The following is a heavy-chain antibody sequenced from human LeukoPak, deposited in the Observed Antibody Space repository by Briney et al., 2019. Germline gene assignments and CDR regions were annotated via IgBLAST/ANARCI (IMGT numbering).Heavy chain of an antibody. J-gene: IGHJ4*02. D-gene: IGHD3-22*01. Sequence: PGGSLRLSCAASGFTFSSYGIHWVRQAPGKGLEWVAVISYDGSNKYYADSVKGRFTISRGNSKNTLYLQMNSLRAEDTAVYYCAKSGDSTGFWDFDYWGQGTLVTVSS. CDR2: ISYDGSNK. V-gene: IGHV3-30*18. CDR3: AKSGDSTGFWDFDY. CDR1: GFTFSSYG.